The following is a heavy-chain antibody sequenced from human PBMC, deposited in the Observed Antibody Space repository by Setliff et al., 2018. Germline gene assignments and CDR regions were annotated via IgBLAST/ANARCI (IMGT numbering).Heavy chain of an antibody. V-gene: IGHV3-23*03. J-gene: IGHJ4*02. CDR3: AKAASPLFAINGVEYYFDS. D-gene: IGHD3-3*01. CDR2: IFSGGSSA. CDR1: GFTFNNYA. Sequence: PGGSLRLSCAASGFTFNNYAVSWVRQAPGKGLEWVSTIFSGGSSAYYADSVKGRFTISRDNSKSTLYLQMNSLRAEDTAVYFCAKAASPLFAINGVEYYFDSWGQGNLVTGSS.